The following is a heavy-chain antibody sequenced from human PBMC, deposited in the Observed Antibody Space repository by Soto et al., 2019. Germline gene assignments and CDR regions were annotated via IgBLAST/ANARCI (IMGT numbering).Heavy chain of an antibody. CDR3: AKGVPPDN. CDR2: ISYDGSSR. Sequence: GGSLRLSCAASGFTVSSKYMSWVRQAPGKGLEWVAVISYDGSSRYCVDSVKGRFTISRDNSKNTLYLQMSSLRADDTAVYYCAKGVPPDNWGQGALVTVSS. CDR1: GFTVSSKY. V-gene: IGHV3-30*18. D-gene: IGHD3-9*01. J-gene: IGHJ4*02.